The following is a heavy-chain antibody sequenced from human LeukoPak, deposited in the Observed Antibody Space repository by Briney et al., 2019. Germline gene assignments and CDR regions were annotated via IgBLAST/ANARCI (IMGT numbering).Heavy chain of an antibody. D-gene: IGHD3-22*01. V-gene: IGHV3-30-3*01. Sequence: PGGSLRLSCAASGFTFNTYAMHWVRQAPGKGLEWVAVISYNGGNNHYADSVKGRFTISRDNSKNTLYLQMNSLRAEDTAVYYCARGDYYDTRGYYALHYFDSWGQGALVTVSS. CDR3: ARGDYYDTRGYYALHYFDS. CDR2: ISYNGGNN. J-gene: IGHJ4*02. CDR1: GFTFNTYA.